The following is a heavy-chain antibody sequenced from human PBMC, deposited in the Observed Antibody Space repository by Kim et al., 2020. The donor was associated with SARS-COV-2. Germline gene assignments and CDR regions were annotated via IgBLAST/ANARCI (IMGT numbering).Heavy chain of an antibody. J-gene: IGHJ4*02. D-gene: IGHD1-1*01. CDR2: ISGSGGST. CDR1: GFTFSSYA. Sequence: GGSLRLSCAASGFTFSSYAMSWVRQAPGKGLEWVSAISGSGGSTYYADSVKGRFTISRDNSKNTLYLQMNSLRAEDTAVYYCATRTTRNDYYFDYWGQGTLVTVSS. CDR3: ATRTTRNDYYFDY. V-gene: IGHV3-23*01.